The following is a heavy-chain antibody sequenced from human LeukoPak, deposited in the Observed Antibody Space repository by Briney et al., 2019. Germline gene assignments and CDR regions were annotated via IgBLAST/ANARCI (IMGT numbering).Heavy chain of an antibody. Sequence: ASVKVSCKASGYTFTSYGISWVRQAPGQGLEWMGWISAYNGNTNYAQKLQGRVTMTTDTSTSTAYVELRSLRSDDTAVYYCAVTLRGYSSGWYQDLYDYWGREPWSPSPQ. V-gene: IGHV1-18*01. CDR2: ISAYNGNT. CDR3: AVTLRGYSSGWYQDLYDY. J-gene: IGHJ4*02. CDR1: GYTFTSYG. D-gene: IGHD6-19*01.